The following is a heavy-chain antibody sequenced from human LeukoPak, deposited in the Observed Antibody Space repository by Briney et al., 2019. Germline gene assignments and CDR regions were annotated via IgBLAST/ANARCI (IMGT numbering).Heavy chain of an antibody. Sequence: GGSLRLSCAASGFTFSSYAMHWVRQAPGKGLEWVAVISYDGSNKYYADSVKGRFTISRDNSKNTLYLQMNSLRAEDTAVYYCASSRYCSGGNCTDIWGQGTMVTVSS. D-gene: IGHD2-15*01. CDR2: ISYDGSNK. J-gene: IGHJ3*02. CDR3: ASSRYCSGGNCTDI. CDR1: GFTFSSYA. V-gene: IGHV3-30-3*01.